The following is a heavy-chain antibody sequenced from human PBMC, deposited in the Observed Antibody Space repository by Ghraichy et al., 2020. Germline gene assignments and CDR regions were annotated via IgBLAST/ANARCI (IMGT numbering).Heavy chain of an antibody. CDR3: ARARLGYCSSTSCYPLYYYYYGMDV. J-gene: IGHJ6*02. CDR2: INHSGST. CDR1: GGSFSGYY. Sequence: ESLNISCAVYGGSFSGYYWSWIRQPPGKGLEWIGEINHSGSTNYNPSLKSRVTISVDTSKNQFSLKLSSVTAADTAVYYCARARLGYCSSTSCYPLYYYYYGMDVWGQGTTVTVSS. V-gene: IGHV4-34*01. D-gene: IGHD2-2*01.